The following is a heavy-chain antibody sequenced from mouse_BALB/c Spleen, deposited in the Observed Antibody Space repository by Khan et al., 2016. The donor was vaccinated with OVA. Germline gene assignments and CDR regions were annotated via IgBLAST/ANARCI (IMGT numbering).Heavy chain of an antibody. Sequence: QVQLNQSGPGLVAPSQSLSITCTVSGFSLTSYGVSWVRQPPGKGLEWLGVIWGDGNTNFHSALRSRLSISKDNSKSQVFLKLNSLQTDDTATYYCAKDRGYYAVDYWGQGTSVTVSS. CDR2: IWGDGNT. V-gene: IGHV2-3*01. J-gene: IGHJ4*01. CDR1: GFSLTSYG. CDR3: AKDRGYYAVDY.